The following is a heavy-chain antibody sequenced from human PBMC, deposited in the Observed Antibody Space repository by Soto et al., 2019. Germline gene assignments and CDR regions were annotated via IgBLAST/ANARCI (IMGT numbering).Heavy chain of an antibody. J-gene: IGHJ4*02. V-gene: IGHV4-39*01. CDR2: IYYSGST. CDR3: ARHGAQIAVAAPLLFDY. D-gene: IGHD6-19*01. CDR1: GGSISSSSYY. Sequence: QLQLQESGPGLVKPSETLSLTCTVSGGSISSSSYYWGWIRQPPGKGLEWIGSIYYSGSTYYNPSLKSRVTISVDTSKNQFSLKLSSVTAADTAVYYCARHGAQIAVAAPLLFDYWGQGTLVTVSS.